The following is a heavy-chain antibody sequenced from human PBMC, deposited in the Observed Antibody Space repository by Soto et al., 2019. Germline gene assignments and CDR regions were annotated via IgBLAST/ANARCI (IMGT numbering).Heavy chain of an antibody. D-gene: IGHD2-2*02. J-gene: IGHJ6*02. Sequence: SVKVSCKASGGTFSSYAISWVRQAPGQGLEWMGGIIPIFGTANYAQKLQGRVTMTTDTSTSTAYMELRSLRSDDTAVYYCASGYCISTSCYTPDYYGMDVWGQGTTVTVSS. CDR2: IIPIFGTA. V-gene: IGHV1-69*05. CDR1: GGTFSSYA. CDR3: ASGYCISTSCYTPDYYGMDV.